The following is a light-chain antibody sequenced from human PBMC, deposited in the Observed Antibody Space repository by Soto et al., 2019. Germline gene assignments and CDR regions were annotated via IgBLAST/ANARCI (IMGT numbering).Light chain of an antibody. Sequence: EIVLTQSPGTLSWSPGERATLSCRASQSVSSSYLAWYQQKPGQAPRLLIYGASSRATGIPDRFSGSGSGTDFTLTISRLEHDDFAVYYCQQYGSSPTFGPGTKVDIK. CDR3: QQYGSSPT. CDR1: QSVSSSY. V-gene: IGKV3-20*01. J-gene: IGKJ3*01. CDR2: GAS.